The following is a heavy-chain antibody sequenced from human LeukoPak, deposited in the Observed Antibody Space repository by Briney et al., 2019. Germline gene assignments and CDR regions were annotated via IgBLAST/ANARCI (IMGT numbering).Heavy chain of an antibody. CDR3: AKDLYPSSSGWLWREYFDD. CDR1: GFTFSSYG. Sequence: GSLRLSCAASGFTFSSYGMHWVRPAPGKGLEWVAVISYDGSNKYYADSVKGRFTISRDNSKNTLYLQMNSLRAEDTAVYYCAKDLYPSSSGWLWREYFDDSGQATLVT. V-gene: IGHV3-30*18. D-gene: IGHD6-19*01. CDR2: ISYDGSNK. J-gene: IGHJ4*02.